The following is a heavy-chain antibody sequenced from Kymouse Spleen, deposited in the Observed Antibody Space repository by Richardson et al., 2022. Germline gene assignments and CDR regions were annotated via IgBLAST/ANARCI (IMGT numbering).Heavy chain of an antibody. D-gene: IGHD1-1*01,IGHD1-20*01,IGHD1-7*01. CDR1: GGSVSSGSYY. J-gene: IGHJ6*02. Sequence: QVQLQESGPGLVKPSETLSLTCTVSGGSVSSGSYYWSWIRQPPGKGLEWIGYIYYSGSTNYNPSLKSRVTISVDTSKNQFSLKLSSVTAADTAVYYCARDRGNWNYYYYYGMDVWGQGTTVTVSS. V-gene: IGHV4-61*01. CDR3: ARDRGNWNYYYYYGMDV. CDR2: IYYSGST.